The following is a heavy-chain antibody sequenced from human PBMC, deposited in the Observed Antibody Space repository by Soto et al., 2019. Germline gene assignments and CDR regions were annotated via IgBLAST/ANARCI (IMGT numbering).Heavy chain of an antibody. Sequence: SLRLSCSASGFTFSNYALHWVRQAPGKGLEYVSGISSDGGNTYYADSVKDRFTMSRDDSKTTLYLQLSGLRADDTAVYYCVKERITGWYDFDYWGQGTLVTVSS. CDR3: VKERITGWYDFDY. J-gene: IGHJ4*02. CDR1: GFTFSNYA. CDR2: ISSDGGNT. V-gene: IGHV3-64D*08. D-gene: IGHD6-19*01.